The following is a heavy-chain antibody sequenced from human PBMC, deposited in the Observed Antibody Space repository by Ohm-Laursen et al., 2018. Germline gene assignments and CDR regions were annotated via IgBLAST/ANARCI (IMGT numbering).Heavy chain of an antibody. CDR3: ARAPIFVVVAAPDY. CDR2: INPNSGGT. V-gene: IGHV1-2*02. J-gene: IGHJ4*02. D-gene: IGHD2-15*01. Sequence: SSVKVSCKASGYTFTGYYMHWVRQAPGQGLEWMGWINPNSGGTNYAQKFQGRVTMTRDTSISTAYMELSRLRSDDTAVYYCARAPIFVVVAAPDYWGQGTLVTVSS. CDR1: GYTFTGYY.